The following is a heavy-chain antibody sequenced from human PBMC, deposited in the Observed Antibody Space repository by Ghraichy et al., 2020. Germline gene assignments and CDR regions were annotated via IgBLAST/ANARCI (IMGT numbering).Heavy chain of an antibody. CDR1: GGSISSYY. CDR3: ARDLVAASPY. D-gene: IGHD2-8*02. J-gene: IGHJ4*02. Sequence: SETLSLTCTVSGGSISSYYWSWIRQPPGKGLEWIGYIYYSGSTNYNPSLKSRVTISVDTSKNQFSLKLSSVTAADTAVYYCARDLVAASPYWGQGTLVTVSS. V-gene: IGHV4-59*01. CDR2: IYYSGST.